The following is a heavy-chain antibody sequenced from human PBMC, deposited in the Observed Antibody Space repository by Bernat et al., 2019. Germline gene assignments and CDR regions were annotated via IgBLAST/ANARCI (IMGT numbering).Heavy chain of an antibody. V-gene: IGHV1-69*06. D-gene: IGHD5-12*01. J-gene: IGHJ4*02. Sequence: QVQLVQSGAEVKKPGSSVKVSCKASGGTFSSYAISWVRQAPGQGLEWMGGIIPIFGTANYAQKFQGRVTITADKSTSTAYMELSSLRSEDTAMYYCARVVTLSGYYGRVPDYFDYWGQGTLVTVSS. CDR2: IIPIFGTA. CDR1: GGTFSSYA. CDR3: ARVVTLSGYYGRVPDYFDY.